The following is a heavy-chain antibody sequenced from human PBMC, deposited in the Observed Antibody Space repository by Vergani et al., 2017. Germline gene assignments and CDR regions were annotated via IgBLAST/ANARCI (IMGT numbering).Heavy chain of an antibody. D-gene: IGHD4-17*01. CDR1: GFTFSSYG. CDR2: ISYDGSNK. V-gene: IGHV3-30*03. J-gene: IGHJ4*02. Sequence: QVQLVESGGGVVQPGRSLRLSCAASGFTFSSYGMHWVRQAPGKGLEWVAVISYDGSNKYYADSVKGRFTISRDNSKNTLYLQMNSLRAEDTAVYYCARVDPGGIYGDYMGYWGQGTLVTVSS. CDR3: ARVDPGGIYGDYMGY.